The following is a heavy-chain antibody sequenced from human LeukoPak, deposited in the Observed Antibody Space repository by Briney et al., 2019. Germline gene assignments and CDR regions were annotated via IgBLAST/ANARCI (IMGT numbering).Heavy chain of an antibody. CDR1: GYTFTSYA. CDR2: INAGNGNT. CDR3: ARVYPISSEIDY. Sequence: APVKVSCKASGYTFTSYAMHWVRQAPGQRLEWMGWINAGNGNTKYSQKFQGRVTITRDTSASTAYMELSSLRSEDTAVYYCARVYPISSEIDYWGQGTLVTVSS. D-gene: IGHD6-19*01. V-gene: IGHV1-3*01. J-gene: IGHJ4*02.